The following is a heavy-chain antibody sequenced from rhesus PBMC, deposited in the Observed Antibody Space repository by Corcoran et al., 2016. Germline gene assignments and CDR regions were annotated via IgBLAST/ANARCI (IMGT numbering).Heavy chain of an antibody. CDR1: GLTFSSYY. Sequence: VQLVESVGGLVQPGGSLRLSCTGAGLTFSSYYMYCVRQAPGNGLEVVSAINTGGGSTWYTDSVKGRLTISKENAKNTLYLQMDSLRAEDTAGYYCAKGRNPLYYGLDSWGQVVVVTVSS. CDR3: AKGRNPLYYGLDS. CDR2: INTGGGST. J-gene: IGHJ6*01. V-gene: IGHV3-8*01.